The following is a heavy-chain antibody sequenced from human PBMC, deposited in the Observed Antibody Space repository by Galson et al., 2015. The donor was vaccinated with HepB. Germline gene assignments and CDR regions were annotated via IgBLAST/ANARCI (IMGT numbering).Heavy chain of an antibody. Sequence: SLRLSCAASGFTFSDYYVSWIRQSPGQGLEWLAYISSGGSTTYYVDSVKGRFTISRDNAKNSLFLQMNSLRAEDTALYYCATGGIKNAIVGAPYWGQGTLVTVSS. CDR2: ISSGGSTT. V-gene: IGHV3-11*01. CDR3: ATGGIKNAIVGAPY. CDR1: GFTFSDYY. J-gene: IGHJ4*02. D-gene: IGHD1-26*01.